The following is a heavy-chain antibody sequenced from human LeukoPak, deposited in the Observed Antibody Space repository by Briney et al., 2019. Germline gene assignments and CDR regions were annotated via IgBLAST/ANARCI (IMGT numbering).Heavy chain of an antibody. V-gene: IGHV4-59*01. D-gene: IGHD3-22*01. Sequence: KPSETLSLTCTVSGGSISSYYWSWIRQPPGKGLEWIGYIHYSGSTNYNPSLKSRVTISVDTSKNQFSLKLSSVTAADTAVYYCASGYGYDSSGYYYDYWGQGTLVTVSS. CDR2: IHYSGST. J-gene: IGHJ4*02. CDR3: ASGYGYDSSGYYYDY. CDR1: GGSISSYY.